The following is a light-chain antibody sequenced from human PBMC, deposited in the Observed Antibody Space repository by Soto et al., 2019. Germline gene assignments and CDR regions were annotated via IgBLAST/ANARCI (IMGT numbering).Light chain of an antibody. J-gene: IGLJ1*01. CDR2: DNN. Sequence: QSVLTQPPSVSAAPGQKVTISCSGSSSNIGNNYVSWYQQLPGTAPKLLIYDNNKRPSGSPDRFSGSKSGTSATLGITGLQTGDEADYYCGTWDNSLGAVFGTGTKLTVL. V-gene: IGLV1-51*01. CDR1: SSNIGNNY. CDR3: GTWDNSLGAV.